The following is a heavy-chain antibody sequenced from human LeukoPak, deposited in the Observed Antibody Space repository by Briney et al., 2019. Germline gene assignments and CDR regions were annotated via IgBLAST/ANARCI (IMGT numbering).Heavy chain of an antibody. D-gene: IGHD2-2*01. V-gene: IGHV1-69*06. CDR2: IIPIFGTA. Sequence: GASVKVSCKASGGTFSSYAISWVRQAPGQGLEWMGGIIPIFGTANYAQKFQGRVTITADKSTSTAYMELSSLRSEDTAVYYCARVYCSSTSCYGGAWFDPWGQGTLVTVSS. CDR1: GGTFSSYA. J-gene: IGHJ5*02. CDR3: ARVYCSSTSCYGGAWFDP.